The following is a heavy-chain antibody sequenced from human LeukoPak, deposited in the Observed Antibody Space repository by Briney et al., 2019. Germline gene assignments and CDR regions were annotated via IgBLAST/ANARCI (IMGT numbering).Heavy chain of an antibody. V-gene: IGHV3-23*01. CDR2: ISGSGGST. CDR3: AKALQWLGNFDY. Sequence: GGSLRLSCAASGFTFSSYSMNWVRQAPGKGLEWVSAISGSGGSTYYADSVKGRFTISRDNSKNTLYLQKNSLRAEDTAVYYCAKALQWLGNFDYWGQGTLVTVSS. CDR1: GFTFSSYS. D-gene: IGHD6-19*01. J-gene: IGHJ4*02.